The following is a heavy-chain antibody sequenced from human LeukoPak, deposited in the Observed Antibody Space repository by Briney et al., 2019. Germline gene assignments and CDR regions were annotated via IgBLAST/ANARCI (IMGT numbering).Heavy chain of an antibody. CDR2: ISGSGGST. V-gene: IGHV3-23*01. CDR1: GFTFSSYA. Sequence: GGSLRLSCAASGFTFSSYAMSWVRQAPGKGLEWVSAISGSGGSTYYADSVKGRFTISRDDSKNTLYLQMNSLRAGDTGVYYCAKAETGYYDSSGYHIWGQGTMVTVSS. D-gene: IGHD3-22*01. CDR3: AKAETGYYDSSGYHI. J-gene: IGHJ3*02.